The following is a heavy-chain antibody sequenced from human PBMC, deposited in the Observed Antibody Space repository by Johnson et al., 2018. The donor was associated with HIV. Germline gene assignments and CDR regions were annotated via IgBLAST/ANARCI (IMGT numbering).Heavy chain of an antibody. CDR2: ISGSGENT. V-gene: IGHV3-23*01. D-gene: IGHD1-26*01. Sequence: VQLMESGGGLIQPGGSLRLSCAASGFTFSTYGMSWVRQAPGKGLEWVSGISGSGENTHYADSMKGRVTISRDNSKNTLYLQMISLRAEDTAVYYCARVGLVGGKEGVGGFDIWGPGTKVTVSS. J-gene: IGHJ3*02. CDR1: GFTFSTYG. CDR3: ARVGLVGGKEGVGGFDI.